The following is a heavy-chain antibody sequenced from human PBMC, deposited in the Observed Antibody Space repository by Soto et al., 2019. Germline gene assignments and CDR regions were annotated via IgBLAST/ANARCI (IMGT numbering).Heavy chain of an antibody. J-gene: IGHJ4*02. Sequence: SKTLSLTCTVSGGSISSGGYYWSWIRQHPGKGLEWIGYIYYSGSTYYNPSLKSRVTISVDTSKNQFSLKLSSVTAADTAVYYCARDSAPPRSGFDYWGQGTLVTVSS. CDR3: ARDSAPPRSGFDY. D-gene: IGHD2-15*01. CDR2: IYYSGST. CDR1: GGSISSGGYY. V-gene: IGHV4-31*02.